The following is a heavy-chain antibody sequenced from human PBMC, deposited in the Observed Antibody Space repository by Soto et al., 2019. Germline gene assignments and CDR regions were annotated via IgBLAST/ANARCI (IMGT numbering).Heavy chain of an antibody. J-gene: IGHJ6*03. CDR2: INHSGST. D-gene: IGHD6-13*01. V-gene: IGHV4-34*01. CDR3: ARGGRGGRKQQLGRGYYYYYYMDV. CDR1: GGSFSGYY. Sequence: PSETLSLTCAVYGGSFSGYYWSWIRQPPGKGLEWIGEINHSGSTNYNPSLKSRVTISVDTPKNQFSLKLSSVTAADTAVYYCARGGRGGRKQQLGRGYYYYYYMDVWGKGTTVTVSS.